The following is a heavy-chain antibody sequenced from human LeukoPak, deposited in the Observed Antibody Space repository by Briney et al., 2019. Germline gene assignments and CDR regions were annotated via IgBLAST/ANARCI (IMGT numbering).Heavy chain of an antibody. CDR2: IYYSGST. CDR1: GGSISSGGYY. CDR3: ATETTTVPNYFDY. J-gene: IGHJ4*02. V-gene: IGHV4-31*03. D-gene: IGHD4-17*01. Sequence: PSQTLSLTCTVSGGSISSGGYYWSWIRQHPGKGLEWIGYIYYSGSTYYNPSLKSRVTISVDTSKNQFSLKLSSVTAADTAVYYCATETTTVPNYFDYWGQGTLVTVSS.